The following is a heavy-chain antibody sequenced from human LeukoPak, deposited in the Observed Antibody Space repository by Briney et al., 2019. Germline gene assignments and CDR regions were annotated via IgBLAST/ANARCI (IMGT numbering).Heavy chain of an antibody. J-gene: IGHJ6*02. Sequence: PGGSLRLSCAASGLTFGTFAMHWVRQAPGKGLEWVAVISYDGSNKYYADSVKGRFTISRDNSKNTLYLQMNSLRVEDTAVYYCARDRSDYVDYYYGMDVWGQGTMVTVSS. V-gene: IGHV3-30-3*01. CDR2: ISYDGSNK. CDR3: ARDRSDYVDYYYGMDV. D-gene: IGHD4-17*01. CDR1: GLTFGTFA.